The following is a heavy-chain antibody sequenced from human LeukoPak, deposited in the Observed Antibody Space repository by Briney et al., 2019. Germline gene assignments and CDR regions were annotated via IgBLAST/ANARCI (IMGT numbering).Heavy chain of an antibody. J-gene: IGHJ5*02. CDR1: GYTFIRYF. CDR2: INPSGGST. Sequence: GASVKVSCKASGYTFIRYFMHWVRQAPGQGLEWMGVINPSGGSTSYAQKFQGRVTMTRDTSTSTVYMELSSLRSEDTAVYYCARFQSNTWHNNWFDPWGQGTLVIVSS. CDR3: ARFQSNTWHNNWFDP. D-gene: IGHD2-2*02. V-gene: IGHV1-46*01.